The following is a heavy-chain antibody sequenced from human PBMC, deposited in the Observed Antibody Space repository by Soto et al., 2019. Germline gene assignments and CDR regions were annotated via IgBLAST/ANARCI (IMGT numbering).Heavy chain of an antibody. J-gene: IGHJ5*02. D-gene: IGHD3-3*01. CDR1: GGAISGYY. CDR2: IYSSGST. V-gene: IGHV4-4*07. CDR3: ARGQRFSDWFDP. Sequence: QVQLQESGPGLVKPSETLSLSCTVSGGAISGYYWTWIRQPAGKGLEWIGCIYSSGSTKYNPSLQSRVTVSLDTSKNQFPLRLTSVTAADTAVYYCARGQRFSDWFDPWGQGTLVTVSS.